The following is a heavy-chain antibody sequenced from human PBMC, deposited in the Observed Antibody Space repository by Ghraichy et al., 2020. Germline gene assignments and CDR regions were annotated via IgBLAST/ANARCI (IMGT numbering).Heavy chain of an antibody. D-gene: IGHD3-22*01. J-gene: IGHJ4*02. Sequence: GGSLRLSCAASGFTFSSYAMSWVRQAPGKGLEWVSAISASGGSTYYADSVKGRFTISRDNSKNTLSLQMNSLRAEDTALYYCAKDLRPHYYDNSGYPFHWGQGTLVTVSS. CDR1: GFTFSSYA. CDR3: AKDLRPHYYDNSGYPFH. CDR2: ISASGGST. V-gene: IGHV3-23*01.